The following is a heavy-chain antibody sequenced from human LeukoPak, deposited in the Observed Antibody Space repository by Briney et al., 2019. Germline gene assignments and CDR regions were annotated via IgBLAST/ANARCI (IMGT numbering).Heavy chain of an antibody. Sequence: PSETLSLTCAVSGGSISSGGYSWSWIRQPPGKGLEWIGYINHSGSTNYNPSLKSRVTISVDTSKNQFSLKLSSVTAADTAVYYCARGLPSCSGGSCYIFDYWGQGTLVTVSS. J-gene: IGHJ4*02. CDR1: GGSISSGGYS. D-gene: IGHD2-15*01. V-gene: IGHV4-30-2*01. CDR2: INHSGST. CDR3: ARGLPSCSGGSCYIFDY.